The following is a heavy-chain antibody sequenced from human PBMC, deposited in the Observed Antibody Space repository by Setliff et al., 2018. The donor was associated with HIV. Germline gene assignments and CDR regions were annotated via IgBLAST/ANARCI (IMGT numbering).Heavy chain of an antibody. CDR1: GYSFTSYW. D-gene: IGHD6-19*01. CDR2: IYPDDSDT. J-gene: IGHJ6*02. CDR3: AKHLSPGSGWYSKARGMDV. V-gene: IGHV5-51*01. Sequence: PGESLKISCKGSGYSFTSYWIAWVRQMPGKGLECIGVIYPDDSDTKYSPSFQGQVTISADKSISTAYLQWSSLKASDTAMYYCAKHLSPGSGWYSKARGMDVWGQGTTVTVSS.